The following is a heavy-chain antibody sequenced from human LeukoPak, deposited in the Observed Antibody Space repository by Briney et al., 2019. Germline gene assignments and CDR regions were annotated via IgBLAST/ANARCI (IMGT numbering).Heavy chain of an antibody. CDR1: GFTFSSYA. J-gene: IGHJ6*03. CDR2: ISYDGSNK. V-gene: IGHV3-30*01. Sequence: GSLRLSCAASGFTFSSYAMHWVRQAPGKGLEWVAVISYDGSNKYYADSVKGRFTISRDNSKNTLYLQMNSLRAEDTAVYYCARGPYSSSSAFKYYYYYMDVWGKGTTVTVFS. CDR3: ARGPYSSSSAFKYYYYYMDV. D-gene: IGHD6-6*01.